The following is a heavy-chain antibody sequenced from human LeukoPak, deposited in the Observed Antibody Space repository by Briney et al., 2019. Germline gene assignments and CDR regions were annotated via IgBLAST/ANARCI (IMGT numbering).Heavy chain of an antibody. CDR1: GVSISSQS. Sequence: SETLSLTCTVSGVSISSQSWRWDRQSPGEGLEWFGRIDASGKTNYNPSLKSRVTISIDKFKGQFSLKVNSVSAADTAVYYYARWLGSSSSNWFDPWGQGALVTVSS. CDR2: IDASGKT. D-gene: IGHD6-13*01. CDR3: ARWLGSSSSNWFDP. V-gene: IGHV4-4*07. J-gene: IGHJ5*02.